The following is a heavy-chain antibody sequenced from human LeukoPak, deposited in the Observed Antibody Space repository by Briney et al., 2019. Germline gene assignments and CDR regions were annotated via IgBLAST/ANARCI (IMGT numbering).Heavy chain of an antibody. CDR2: INPNSGGI. Sequence: ASVKVSCKASGYRFTDYNMHWVRKAPGQGMEWMGWINPNSGGINYAQRSQGRVTMTRDTSISTAYMELIGLRSDDTAVYYCAKSDCGGDCYDNWFGPWGQGTLVTVSS. CDR1: GYRFTDYN. J-gene: IGHJ5*02. D-gene: IGHD2-21*02. V-gene: IGHV1-2*02. CDR3: AKSDCGGDCYDNWFGP.